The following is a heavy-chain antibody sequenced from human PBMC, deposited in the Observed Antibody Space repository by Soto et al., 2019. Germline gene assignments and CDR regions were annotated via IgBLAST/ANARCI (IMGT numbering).Heavy chain of an antibody. Sequence: QVQLVQSGAEVKKPGASVKVSCKASGYTFTGYYMHWVRQAPGQGLEWMGWINPNSGGTNYAQKFQGWVTMTRDTSISTAYMELSRLRSDDTAVYYCARGYCSGGSCYRGNWYFDIWGRGTLVTVSS. V-gene: IGHV1-2*04. CDR1: GYTFTGYY. D-gene: IGHD2-15*01. CDR3: ARGYCSGGSCYRGNWYFDI. CDR2: INPNSGGT. J-gene: IGHJ2*01.